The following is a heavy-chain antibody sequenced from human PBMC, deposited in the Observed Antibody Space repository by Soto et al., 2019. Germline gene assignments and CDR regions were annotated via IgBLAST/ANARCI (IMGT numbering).Heavy chain of an antibody. D-gene: IGHD2-8*01. CDR1: GYSFTDYH. Sequence: ASVKVSCKASGYSFTDYHIHWVRQAPGQGLEWLGRINPTSGGTSTAQKFQGWVTMTTDTSSSTPSMELTRLKSDDTAIYYCARGDSTDCSNGVCSFFYNHDMDVWGQGTTVTVSS. CDR2: INPTSGGT. CDR3: ARGDSTDCSNGVCSFFYNHDMDV. V-gene: IGHV1-2*04. J-gene: IGHJ6*02.